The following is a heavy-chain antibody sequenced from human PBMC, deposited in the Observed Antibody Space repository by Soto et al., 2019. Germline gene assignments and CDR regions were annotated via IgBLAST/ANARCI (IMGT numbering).Heavy chain of an antibody. CDR1: GGSVSSGIYY. J-gene: IGHJ5*02. D-gene: IGHD3-22*01. V-gene: IGHV4-61*01. CDR3: DRVGYNESSDYLSNWFDH. Sequence: SETLSLTCTVSGGSVSSGIYYWSWIRQPPGKGLELIGYIYYSGSTNYNPSLKSRVTISVDTSKNQFSLKLSSVTAADTAVYYCDRVGYNESSDYLSNWFDHWGQGTLVTVSS. CDR2: IYYSGST.